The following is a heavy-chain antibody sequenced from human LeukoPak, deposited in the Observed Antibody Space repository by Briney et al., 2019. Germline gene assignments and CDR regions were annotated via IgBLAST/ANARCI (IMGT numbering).Heavy chain of an antibody. CDR2: ISGSGGST. J-gene: IGHJ4*02. CDR3: AKVVPGYSYGYCYFDY. V-gene: IGHV3-23*01. D-gene: IGHD5-18*01. CDR1: GFTFSSYG. Sequence: QAGGSLRLSCAASGFTFSSYGMSWVRQAPGKGLEWVSAISGSGGSTYYADSVKGRFTISRDNSKNTLYLQMNSLRAEDTAVYYCAKVVPGYSYGYCYFDYWGQGTLVTVSS.